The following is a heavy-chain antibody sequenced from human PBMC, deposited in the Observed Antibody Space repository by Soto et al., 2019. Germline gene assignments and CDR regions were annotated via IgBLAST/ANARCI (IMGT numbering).Heavy chain of an antibody. V-gene: IGHV1-18*04. CDR3: ARDPPTYDHWFDP. Sequence: ASVKVSCKASGYTFTSYGISWLRQSPGQGLEWMGWISAYNGNTNYAQKLQGRVTMTTDTSTSTAYMELRSLRSDDTAVYYCARDPPTYDHWFDPWGQGTLVTVSS. D-gene: IGHD5-12*01. CDR1: GYTFTSYG. CDR2: ISAYNGNT. J-gene: IGHJ5*02.